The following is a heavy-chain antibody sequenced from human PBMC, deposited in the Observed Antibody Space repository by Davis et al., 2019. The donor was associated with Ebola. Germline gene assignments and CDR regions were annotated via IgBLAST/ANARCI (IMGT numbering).Heavy chain of an antibody. CDR3: ARDSGYCSGGSCYSYGMDV. V-gene: IGHV1-18*01. Sequence: AASVKVSCKASGYTFTSYGISWVRQAPGQGLEWMGWISAYNGNTNYAQKLHGRVTMTRDTSTSTVYMELSSLRSEDTAVYYCARDSGYCSGGSCYSYGMDVWGQGTTVTVSS. CDR1: GYTFTSYG. D-gene: IGHD2-15*01. J-gene: IGHJ6*02. CDR2: ISAYNGNT.